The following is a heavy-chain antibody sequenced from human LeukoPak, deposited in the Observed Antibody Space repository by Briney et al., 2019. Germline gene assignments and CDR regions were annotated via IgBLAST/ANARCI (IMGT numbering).Heavy chain of an antibody. D-gene: IGHD1-26*01. CDR1: GFTFDDYA. Sequence: GGSLRLSCAASGFTFDDYAMHWVRQAPGKGLEWVSGISWNSGSIGYADSVKGRFTISRDNAKNSLYLQMNSLRAEDTALYYCAKADSGSYYIFDYWGQGTLVTVSS. V-gene: IGHV3-9*01. CDR2: ISWNSGSI. J-gene: IGHJ4*02. CDR3: AKADSGSYYIFDY.